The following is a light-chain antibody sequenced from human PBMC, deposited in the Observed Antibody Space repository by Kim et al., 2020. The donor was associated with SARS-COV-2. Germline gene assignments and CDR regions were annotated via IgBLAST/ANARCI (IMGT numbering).Light chain of an antibody. CDR1: QRGSISR. CDR3: QQYGASSLT. J-gene: IGKJ4*01. Sequence: ALACWASQRGSISRLAWYQPKPGQAPRLLVYDGSSRATGITARFSGSGSGTDFTLTISRLEPEDFAVYYCQQYGASSLTFGGGTKVDIK. V-gene: IGKV3-20*01. CDR2: DGS.